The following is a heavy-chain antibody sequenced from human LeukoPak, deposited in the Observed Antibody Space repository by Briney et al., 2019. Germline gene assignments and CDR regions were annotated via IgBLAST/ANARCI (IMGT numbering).Heavy chain of an antibody. CDR1: GFTFSSYA. CDR3: AKASTPSYYYGMDV. CDR2: ISGSGGST. V-gene: IGHV3-23*01. D-gene: IGHD2-2*01. J-gene: IGHJ6*02. Sequence: GGSLRLSCAASGFTFSSYAMSWFRQAPGKGLEWVSAISGSGGSTYYADSVKGRFTISRDNSKNTLYLQMNSLRAEDTAVYYCAKASTPSYYYGMDVWGQGTTVTVSS.